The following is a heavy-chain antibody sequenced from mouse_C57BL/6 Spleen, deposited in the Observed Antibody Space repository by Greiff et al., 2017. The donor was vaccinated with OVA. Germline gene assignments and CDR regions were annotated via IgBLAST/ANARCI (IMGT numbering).Heavy chain of an antibody. CDR2: ISSGSSTI. D-gene: IGHD1-1*01. CDR1: GFTFSDYG. J-gene: IGHJ1*03. CDR3: ARDYGSSYWYFDV. Sequence: EVKLVESGGGLVKPGGSLKLSCAASGFTFSDYGMHWVRQAPEKGLEWVAYISSGSSTIYYADTVKGRFTISRDNAKNTLFLQRTSLRSEDTAMYYCARDYGSSYWYFDVWGTGTTVTVSS. V-gene: IGHV5-17*01.